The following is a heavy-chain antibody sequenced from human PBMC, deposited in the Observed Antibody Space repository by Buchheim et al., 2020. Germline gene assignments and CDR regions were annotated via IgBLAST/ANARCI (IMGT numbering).Heavy chain of an antibody. D-gene: IGHD3-16*01. V-gene: IGHV3-33*01. Sequence: QVQLVESGGGVVQPGTSLRLSCAASGFVFRDFAFHWVRQAPGKGLEWVAGIFYDGSHKFYAESVEGRFTVSRDNSKNTLYLEINSLRVEDTAVYYCAREATVRGHGYDYNYYFDSWGQGTL. CDR1: GFVFRDFA. CDR2: IFYDGSHK. CDR3: AREATVRGHGYDYNYYFDS. J-gene: IGHJ4*02.